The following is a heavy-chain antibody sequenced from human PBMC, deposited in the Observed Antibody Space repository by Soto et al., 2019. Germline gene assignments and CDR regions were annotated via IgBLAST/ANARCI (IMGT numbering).Heavy chain of an antibody. CDR3: AKDLVGGSGSYYYYGRDV. J-gene: IGHJ6*02. Sequence: GESLKISCAASGFTFDDYAMHWVRQAPGKGLEWVSLISGDGGSTYYADSVKGRFTISRDNSKNSLYLQMNSLRTEDTALYYCAKDLVGGSGSYYYYGRDVWGQGTTVTVSS. CDR1: GFTFDDYA. CDR2: ISGDGGST. V-gene: IGHV3-43*02. D-gene: IGHD3-10*01.